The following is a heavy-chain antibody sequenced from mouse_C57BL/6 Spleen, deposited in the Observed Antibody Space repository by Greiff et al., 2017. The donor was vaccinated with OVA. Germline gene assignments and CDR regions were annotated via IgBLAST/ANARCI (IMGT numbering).Heavy chain of an antibody. V-gene: IGHV1-55*01. Sequence: QVQLQQPGAELVKPGASVKMSCKASGYTFTSYWITWVKQRPGRGLEWIGDIYPGSGSTNYNEKFKSKATLTVDTSSSTAYMQLSSLISEDSAVYYCARSGASAFDYWGQGTTLTVSS. CDR2: IYPGSGST. CDR3: ARSGASAFDY. J-gene: IGHJ2*01. CDR1: GYTFTSYW. D-gene: IGHD3-1*01.